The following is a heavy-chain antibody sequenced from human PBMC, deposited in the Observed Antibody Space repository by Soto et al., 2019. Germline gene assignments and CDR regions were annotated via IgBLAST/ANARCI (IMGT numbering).Heavy chain of an antibody. Sequence: PGGSLRLSCVASGFTFRNYALSWVRQAPGKGLEWVSSIGLGSSPKYYADSVEGRFTISRDNAQNSLYLQMNSLRDEDTAVYYCARDSGYSYGPIDYWGQGTRVTVAS. V-gene: IGHV3-48*02. CDR2: IGLGSSPK. CDR3: ARDSGYSYGPIDY. CDR1: GFTFRNYA. D-gene: IGHD5-18*01. J-gene: IGHJ4*02.